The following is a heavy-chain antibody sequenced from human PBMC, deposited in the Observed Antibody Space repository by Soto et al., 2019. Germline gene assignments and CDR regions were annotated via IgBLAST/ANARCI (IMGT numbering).Heavy chain of an antibody. CDR1: GYTFTSYY. D-gene: IGHD3-9*01. J-gene: IGHJ6*03. CDR3: ARDLGDILTGKEYYYYMDV. CDR2: INPSGGST. Sequence: ASVKVSCKASGYTFTSYYMHWVRQAPGQGLEWMGIINPSGGSTSYAQKFQGRVTMTRDTSTSTVYMELSSLRSEDTAVYYCARDLGDILTGKEYYYYMDVWGKGTTVTV. V-gene: IGHV1-46*03.